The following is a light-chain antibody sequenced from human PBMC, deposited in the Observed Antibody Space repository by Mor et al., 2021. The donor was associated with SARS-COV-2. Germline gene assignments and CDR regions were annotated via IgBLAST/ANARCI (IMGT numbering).Light chain of an antibody. J-gene: IGKJ5*01. CDR3: QQYNNWFT. V-gene: IGKV3-15*01. Sequence: SQSVSSNLAWYQQRPGQAPRLLIYRASIRATGVPARFSGTGSGTEFTLTISSLQSDDSAVYYCQQYNNWFTFG. CDR2: RAS. CDR1: QSVSSN.